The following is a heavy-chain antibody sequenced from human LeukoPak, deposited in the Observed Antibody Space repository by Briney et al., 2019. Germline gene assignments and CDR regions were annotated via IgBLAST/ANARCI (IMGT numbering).Heavy chain of an antibody. V-gene: IGHV5-51*01. CDR1: GYSFPSYW. CDR3: ARGEYYYDSSGYWQFDY. D-gene: IGHD3-22*01. CDR2: IYPGDSDT. Sequence: GESLKISCKGSGYSFPSYWIGWVRQMPGKGLEWMGIIYPGDSDTRYSPSFQGQVTISADKSISTAYLQWSSLKASDTAMYYCARGEYYYDSSGYWQFDYWGEETLVTVSS. J-gene: IGHJ4*02.